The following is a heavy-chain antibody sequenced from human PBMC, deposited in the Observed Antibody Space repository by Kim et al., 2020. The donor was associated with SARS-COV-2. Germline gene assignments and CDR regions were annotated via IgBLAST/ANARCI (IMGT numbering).Heavy chain of an antibody. V-gene: IGHV1-18*01. CDR3: ARERVLRSDWYGADLEF. J-gene: IGHJ4*01. Sequence: ASVRVSCKTSGYSFMNYGVTWVRQAPGQGLEWMGWISGYNDNTKYTQRVEDRVSMDTDTSTSTVYMDLRGLSSDDTAVYYCARERVLRSDWYGADLEFWG. CDR1: GYSFMNYG. CDR2: ISGYNDNT. D-gene: IGHD6-19*01.